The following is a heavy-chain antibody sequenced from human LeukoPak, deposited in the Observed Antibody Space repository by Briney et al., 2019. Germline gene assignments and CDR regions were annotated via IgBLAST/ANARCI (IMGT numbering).Heavy chain of an antibody. V-gene: IGHV1-3*03. CDR1: GYTFTFYA. CDR2: INTGHGDT. D-gene: IGHD2-2*01. Sequence: ASVKVSCKASGYTFTFYAIHWVRQAPGQRPEWMGWINTGHGDTKYSQEFQGRVTITRDTSASTAYMELSSLKSEDTAVYHCAKSTTQYCGSNNCYRYWFDSWGQGTLVTVSS. J-gene: IGHJ5*01. CDR3: AKSTTQYCGSNNCYRYWFDS.